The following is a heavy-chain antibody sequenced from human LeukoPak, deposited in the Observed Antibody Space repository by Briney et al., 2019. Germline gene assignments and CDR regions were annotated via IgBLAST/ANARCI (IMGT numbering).Heavy chain of an antibody. CDR2: INHSGST. J-gene: IGHJ4*02. D-gene: IGHD6-19*01. CDR1: GGSFSGYY. V-gene: IGHV4-34*01. CDR3: ARQRGSGWYDY. Sequence: SETLSLTCAVYGGSFSGYYWSWIRQPPGKGLEWIREINHSGSTNYNPSLKSRVTISVDTSKNQFSLKLSSVTAADTAVYYCARQRGSGWYDYWGQGTLVTVSS.